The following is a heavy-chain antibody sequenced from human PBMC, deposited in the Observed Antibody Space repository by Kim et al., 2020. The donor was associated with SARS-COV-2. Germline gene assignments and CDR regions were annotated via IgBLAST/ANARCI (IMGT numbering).Heavy chain of an antibody. CDR3: ARGRATVLRFLEWFRPHFDY. CDR2: INHSGST. Sequence: SETLSLTCAVYGGSFSGYYWSWIRQPPGKGLEWIGEINHSGSTNYNPSLKSRVTISVDTSKNQFSLKLSSVTAADTAVYYCARGRATVLRFLEWFRPHFDYWGQGTLVTVSS. V-gene: IGHV4-34*01. D-gene: IGHD3-3*01. J-gene: IGHJ4*02. CDR1: GGSFSGYY.